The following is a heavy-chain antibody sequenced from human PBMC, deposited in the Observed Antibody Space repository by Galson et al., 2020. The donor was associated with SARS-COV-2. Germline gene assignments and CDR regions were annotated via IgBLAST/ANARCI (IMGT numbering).Heavy chain of an antibody. CDR2: IYSTGST. D-gene: IGHD3-22*01. CDR1: GGSISSNY. Sequence: SETLSLTCTVSGGSISSNYWSWIRQPAGKGLEWVGRIYSTGSTNYNPSLKSRLTMSVHTSKNQFSLKLSSVTAADTAVYFCARGSASSAYTSFDNCGQGTMVTVSS. V-gene: IGHV4-4*07. CDR3: ARGSASSAYTSFDN. J-gene: IGHJ3*02.